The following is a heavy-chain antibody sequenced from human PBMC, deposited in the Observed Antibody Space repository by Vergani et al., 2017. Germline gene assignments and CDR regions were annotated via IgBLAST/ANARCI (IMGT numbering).Heavy chain of an antibody. V-gene: IGHV3-21*01. CDR1: GFSFSSYS. Sequence: EVDLVESGGGLAQPGGSLRLSCEASGFSFSSYSMNWVRQAPGKGLEWVASISGSSSYVFYRDSVEGRFTITRDNAKKSVYLQMNSLRAEDTAMYFCARGLWDCTHIRCSPPSYWGQGTKVTVSS. J-gene: IGHJ4*02. D-gene: IGHD2-8*01. CDR3: ARGLWDCTHIRCSPPSY. CDR2: ISGSSSYV.